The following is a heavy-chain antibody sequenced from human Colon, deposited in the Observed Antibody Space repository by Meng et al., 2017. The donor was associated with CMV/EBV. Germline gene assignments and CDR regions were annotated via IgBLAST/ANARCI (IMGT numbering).Heavy chain of an antibody. CDR1: GFTFSNYW. Sequence: GGSLRLSCAASGFTFSNYWMTWLRQAPGRGLELVAHIKEDGSEKYFVGSVKGRFTISRDNAKNSLYLEMNSLRAEDTAVYYCARLGAVPAALLLWGQGTTVTVSS. V-gene: IGHV3-7*01. CDR3: ARLGAVPAALLL. D-gene: IGHD2-2*01. J-gene: IGHJ6*02. CDR2: IKEDGSEK.